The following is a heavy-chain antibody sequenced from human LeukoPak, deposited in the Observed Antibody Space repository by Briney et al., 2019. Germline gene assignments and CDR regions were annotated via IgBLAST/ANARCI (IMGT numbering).Heavy chain of an antibody. CDR2: IHHSGST. CDR1: GGSVSSIDFS. V-gene: IGHV4-30-2*01. CDR3: ARGGVGASMDV. D-gene: IGHD1-26*01. J-gene: IGHJ6*02. Sequence: SETLSLTCAVSGGSVSSIDFSWSWIRQPPGKGLEWIGYIHHSGSTYYNPSLKSRVTISVDRSKSHFSLKLSSVTAADTAVYYCARGGVGASMDVWGQGTMVTVSS.